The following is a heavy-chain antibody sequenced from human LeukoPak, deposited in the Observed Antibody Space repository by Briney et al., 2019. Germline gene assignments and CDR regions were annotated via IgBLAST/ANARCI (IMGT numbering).Heavy chain of an antibody. Sequence: ASVKVSCKASGGTFSSYAISWVRQAPGQGVEWMGRIIPILGIANYAQKFQGRVTITADKSTSTAYMELSSLRSEDTAVYYCASSADSSGYHIHKYYGMDVWGQGTTVTVSS. CDR3: ASSADSSGYHIHKYYGMDV. J-gene: IGHJ6*02. D-gene: IGHD3-22*01. CDR1: GGTFSSYA. V-gene: IGHV1-69*04. CDR2: IIPILGIA.